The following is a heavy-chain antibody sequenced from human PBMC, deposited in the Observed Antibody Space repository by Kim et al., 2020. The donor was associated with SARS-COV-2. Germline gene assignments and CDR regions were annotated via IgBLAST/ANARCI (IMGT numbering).Heavy chain of an antibody. J-gene: IGHJ6*02. CDR3: ARGNYHGMDV. CDR2: RT. Sequence: RTIYGDSVKGRFTISRDKAKNTLYLKMNSQGAEDTAVYSCARGNYHGMDVWGQGTTVTVSS. V-gene: IGHV3-74*01.